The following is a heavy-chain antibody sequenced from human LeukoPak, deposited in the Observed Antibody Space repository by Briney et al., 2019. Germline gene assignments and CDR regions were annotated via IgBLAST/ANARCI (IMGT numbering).Heavy chain of an antibody. CDR1: GDSVSTNSAA. CDR3: ARGAVAHYDS. V-gene: IGHV6-1*01. D-gene: IGHD6-19*01. J-gene: IGHJ5*01. CDR2: TYFRSKWYN. Sequence: SQTLSLTCAISGDSVSTNSAAWNWIRQSPSRGLEWLGRTYFRSKWYNDYAVSVKSRITINPDTSRNQFSLHVNFVTPEDTAVYYCARGAVAHYDSWGQGTLVTVSS.